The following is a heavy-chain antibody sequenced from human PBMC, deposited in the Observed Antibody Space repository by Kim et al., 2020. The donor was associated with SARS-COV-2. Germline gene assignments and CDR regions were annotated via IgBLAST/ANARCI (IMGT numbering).Heavy chain of an antibody. D-gene: IGHD5-18*01. J-gene: IGHJ4*02. CDR3: ARDNTAMATVAYYFDY. V-gene: IGHV1-69*04. CDR2: IIPILGIA. Sequence: SVKVSCKASGGTFSSYTISWVRQAPGQGLEWMGRIIPILGIANYAQKFQGRVTITADKSTSTAYMELSSLRSEDTAVYYCARDNTAMATVAYYFDYWGQGTLVTVSS. CDR1: GGTFSSYT.